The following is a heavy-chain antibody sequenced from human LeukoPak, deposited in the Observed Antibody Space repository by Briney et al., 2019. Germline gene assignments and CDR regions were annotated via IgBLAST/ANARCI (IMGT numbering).Heavy chain of an antibody. J-gene: IGHJ1*01. CDR1: GFSFSDYY. CDR2: ISTISTNT. V-gene: IGHV3-11*05. CDR3: ARGSDGRGYPVFQY. D-gene: IGHD3-22*01. Sequence: GGSLRLSCAASGFSFSDYYMSWIRQAPGKGLEWISYISTISTNTYNADSVKGRFTVSSDNAKDSLYLQMDSLRAEDTAVYYCARGSDGRGYPVFQYWGQGALVTVSS.